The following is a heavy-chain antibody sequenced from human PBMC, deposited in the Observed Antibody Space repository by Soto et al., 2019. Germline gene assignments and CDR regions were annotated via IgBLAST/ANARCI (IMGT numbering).Heavy chain of an antibody. Sequence: QVQLVQSGVEVKKPGASVRVSCKASGYTFTSYGISWVRQAPGQGLEWMGWINTSKGETKYAQKLEGRVTLTTETSTSTAYMELRSLTSDDTAVYYCARSRIVGVDYWCHPWGQGTLVTVSS. D-gene: IGHD3-3*01. CDR1: GYTFTSYG. J-gene: IGHJ5*02. CDR2: INTSKGET. V-gene: IGHV1-18*01. CDR3: ARSRIVGVDYWCHP.